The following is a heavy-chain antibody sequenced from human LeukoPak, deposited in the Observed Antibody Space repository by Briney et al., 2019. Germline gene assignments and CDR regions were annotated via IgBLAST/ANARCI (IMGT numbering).Heavy chain of an antibody. CDR2: IYSGGST. J-gene: IGHJ4*02. CDR3: AREDGSGTRSFDY. V-gene: IGHV3-53*01. Sequence: GGSLRLSCAASGFTVSSNYMSWVRQAPGKGLEWVSVIYSGGSTYYADSVKGRFTISRDNSKNTLYLQMNSLRAEDTAVYYCAREDGSGTRSFDYWGQGTLVTVSS. CDR1: GFTVSSNY. D-gene: IGHD3-10*01.